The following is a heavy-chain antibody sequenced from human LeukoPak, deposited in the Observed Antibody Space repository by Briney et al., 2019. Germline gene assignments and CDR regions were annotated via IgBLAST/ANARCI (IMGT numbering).Heavy chain of an antibody. CDR2: ISDSGLST. CDR3: AKDGPTGTYFNY. CDR1: GFTFSSFA. J-gene: IGHJ4*02. D-gene: IGHD2-8*02. V-gene: IGHV3-23*01. Sequence: PGGSLRLSCAASGFTFSSFAMSWVRQAPGKGLEWVSTISDSGLSTYYADSVQGRFTISRDNSKNTLNLQMNSLRAEDTAILYCAKDGPTGTYFNYWGQGTLVTVSS.